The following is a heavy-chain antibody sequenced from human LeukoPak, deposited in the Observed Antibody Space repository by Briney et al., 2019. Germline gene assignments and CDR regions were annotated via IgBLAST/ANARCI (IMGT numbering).Heavy chain of an antibody. CDR3: ARGGGDSSGDAFDI. V-gene: IGHV3-21*01. J-gene: IGHJ3*02. D-gene: IGHD3-22*01. CDR2: ISSSSSYI. CDR1: GFTFSSYS. Sequence: GGSLRLSCAASGFTFSSYSMNWVRQAPGKGLEWVSSISSSSSYIYYADSVKGRFTISRDNAKNSLYLQMNSLRAEDTAVYYCARGGGDSSGDAFDIWGQGTMVTVSS.